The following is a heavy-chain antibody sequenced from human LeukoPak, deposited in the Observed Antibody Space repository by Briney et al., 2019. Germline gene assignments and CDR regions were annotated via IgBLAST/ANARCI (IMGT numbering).Heavy chain of an antibody. CDR2: ISGSGDST. CDR1: RFTFSSYA. CDR3: AKRGIAAAASFDY. Sequence: PGGSLRLSCAASRFTFSSYAMSWVRQAPGKGLEWVSTISGSGDSTYYADSVKGRFAISRDTSKNTLYLQVTSLRAEDTAVYYCAKRGIAAAASFDYWGQGTLVTVSS. D-gene: IGHD6-13*01. J-gene: IGHJ4*02. V-gene: IGHV3-23*01.